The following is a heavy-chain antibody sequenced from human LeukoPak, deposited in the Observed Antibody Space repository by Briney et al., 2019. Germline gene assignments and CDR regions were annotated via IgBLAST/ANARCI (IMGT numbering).Heavy chain of an antibody. J-gene: IGHJ4*02. Sequence: PGGSLRPSCAASGFTFSSYGMHWVRQAPGKGLEWVAFIRYDGSNKYYADSVKGRFTISRDNSKNTLYLQMNSLRAEDTAVYYCAKEGNPYGSGSYYTYYFDYWGQGTLVTVSS. V-gene: IGHV3-30*02. CDR1: GFTFSSYG. D-gene: IGHD3-10*01. CDR2: IRYDGSNK. CDR3: AKEGNPYGSGSYYTYYFDY.